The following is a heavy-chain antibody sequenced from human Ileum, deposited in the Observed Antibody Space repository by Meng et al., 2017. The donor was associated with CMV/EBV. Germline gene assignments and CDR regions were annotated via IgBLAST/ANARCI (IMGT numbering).Heavy chain of an antibody. CDR2: MYFSGIA. CDR1: GDPISSGSHS. V-gene: IGHV4-39*07. CDR3: ARDLTNKWFYY. Sequence: QMRRQESGQGLVKPAETPSLTCTASGDPISSGSHSWAWFRQPPGKRLEWIGSMYFSGIADYNPSLKSRVTISLHATQKQFSLRLTSVTAADSAVYFCARDLTNKWFYYWGQGTLVTVSS. D-gene: IGHD1-26*01. J-gene: IGHJ4*02.